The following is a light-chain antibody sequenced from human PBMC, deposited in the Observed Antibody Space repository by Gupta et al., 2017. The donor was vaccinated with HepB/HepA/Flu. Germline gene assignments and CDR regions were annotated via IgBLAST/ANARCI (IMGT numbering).Light chain of an antibody. CDR1: QSISSY. J-gene: IGKJ2*01. Sequence: DIQMTQSPSSLSASVGDRVTITCRASQSISSYLNWYQQKPGKAPKLLIYAASSLQSGVPSRFSGSGSGTDFTLTISRLQPEDFATYYCQQSYSTHRTFGQGTKMEIK. V-gene: IGKV1-39*01. CDR2: AAS. CDR3: QQSYSTHRT.